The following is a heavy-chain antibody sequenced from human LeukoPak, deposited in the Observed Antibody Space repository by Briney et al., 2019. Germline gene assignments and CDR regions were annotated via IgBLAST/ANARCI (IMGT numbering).Heavy chain of an antibody. Sequence: GASVKVSCKASGYTFTGYYMHWVRQAPGQGLEWMGWINPNSGGTNDAQKFQGRVTMTRDASISTAYMELSRLRSDDTAVYYCAREDGGYSYGYLYYFDYWGQGTLVTVSS. J-gene: IGHJ4*02. CDR2: INPNSGGT. D-gene: IGHD5-18*01. CDR3: AREDGGYSYGYLYYFDY. CDR1: GYTFTGYY. V-gene: IGHV1-2*02.